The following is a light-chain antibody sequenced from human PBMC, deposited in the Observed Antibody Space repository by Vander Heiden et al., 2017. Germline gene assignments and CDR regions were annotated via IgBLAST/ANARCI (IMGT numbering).Light chain of an antibody. CDR1: QSLVYSNGNTY. CDR2: EVS. CDR3: MQGTHWPLT. Sequence: DVVTTQSPLPLRVTLAQPASISCMSSQSLVYSNGNTYLSWFQQWPGQSPRRLIYEVSKRDSGVPHRFSGSGSGTDFTLKISRVEAEDVGLYYCMQGTHWPLTFGGGTRVEMK. J-gene: IGKJ4*01. V-gene: IGKV2-30*01.